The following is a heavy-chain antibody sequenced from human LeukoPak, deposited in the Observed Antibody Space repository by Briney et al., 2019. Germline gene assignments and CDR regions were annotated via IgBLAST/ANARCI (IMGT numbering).Heavy chain of an antibody. V-gene: IGHV4-34*01. CDR1: GGSFSGYY. J-gene: IGHJ5*02. Sequence: SETLSLICAVYGGSFSGYYWSWIRQPPGKGLEWIGEINHSGSTNYNPSLKSRVTISVDTSKNQFSLKLSSVTAADTAVYYCARGTGYYNRWFDPWGQGTLVTVSS. CDR2: INHSGST. CDR3: ARGTGYYNRWFDP. D-gene: IGHD3-9*01.